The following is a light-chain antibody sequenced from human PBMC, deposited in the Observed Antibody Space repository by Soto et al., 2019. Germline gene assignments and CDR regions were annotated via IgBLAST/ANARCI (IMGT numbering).Light chain of an antibody. CDR1: QSVSSNY. CDR2: GAS. CDR3: QQYGSSPS. V-gene: IGKV3-20*01. J-gene: IGKJ3*01. Sequence: EIVLTQSRGTPSLSPGERATLSCRASQSVSSNYLAWYQQKPGQAPWLLIYGASSRATGIPDRFSGSGSGTDFTLTISRLEPGDFAVYYCQQYGSSPSFGPGTKVDI.